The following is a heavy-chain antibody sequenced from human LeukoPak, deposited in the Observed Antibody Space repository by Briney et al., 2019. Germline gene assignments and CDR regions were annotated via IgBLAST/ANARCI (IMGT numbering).Heavy chain of an antibody. D-gene: IGHD2/OR15-2a*01. CDR1: GGSISGYF. Sequence: PSETLSLTCTVSGGSISGYFWSWIRQPPGKGLEWIGFIYYSGRTNNNPSLKSRVTISVDTSENQFSLRLRSVTAADTAMYYCARGISHDYYYYAMDVWGQGTTVTVSS. V-gene: IGHV4-59*01. CDR2: IYYSGRT. CDR3: ARGISHDYYYYAMDV. J-gene: IGHJ6*02.